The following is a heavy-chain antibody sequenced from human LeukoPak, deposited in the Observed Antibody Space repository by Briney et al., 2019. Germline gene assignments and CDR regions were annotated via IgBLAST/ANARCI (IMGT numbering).Heavy chain of an antibody. D-gene: IGHD3-3*01. CDR1: VFTFRSYW. CDR2: IQQDGSEK. V-gene: IGHV3-7*01. J-gene: IGHJ5*02. Sequence: GGSLRLSCAASVFTFRSYWMTWVRQAPGKGLEWVANIQQDGSEKYYVDSVKGGFTISRDNAKNSLYLQMNSLGAEDTAVYYCARDVTYYDFWRGYSPWGQGTLVTVSS. CDR3: ARDVTYYDFWRGYSP.